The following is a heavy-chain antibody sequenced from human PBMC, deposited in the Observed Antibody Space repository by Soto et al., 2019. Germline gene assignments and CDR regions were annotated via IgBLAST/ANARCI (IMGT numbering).Heavy chain of an antibody. J-gene: IGHJ4*02. CDR3: ARVRYCSGGSCHSNPLDY. V-gene: IGHV1-18*01. CDR2: ISGYNGNT. D-gene: IGHD2-15*01. Sequence: QVQLVQSGTEVKKPGASVTVSCKTCGYTFTNYGISWVRQAPGQGPEWMGWISGYNGNTDYAQNLQGRVTMTTDTSTSTAYMELRSLRSDDTAVYYCARVRYCSGGSCHSNPLDYWGQGTLVTVSS. CDR1: GYTFTNYG.